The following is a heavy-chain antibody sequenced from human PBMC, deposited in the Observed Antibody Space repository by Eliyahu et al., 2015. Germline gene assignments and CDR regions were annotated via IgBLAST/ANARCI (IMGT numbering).Heavy chain of an antibody. CDR3: ARAYDGEGAFDI. V-gene: IGHV3-7*05. J-gene: IGHJ3*02. Sequence: EVQLVESGGGLVQPGGSLRLSCAASGFIFSNYWMSWVRLAPGQGLEWVGNINEDGSVKYYMDSVKGRFTISRDNAERSLFLEMNSLRAEDTALYYCARAYDGEGAFDIWGQGTMVTVSS. D-gene: IGHD2-8*01. CDR2: INEDGSVK. CDR1: GFIFSNYW.